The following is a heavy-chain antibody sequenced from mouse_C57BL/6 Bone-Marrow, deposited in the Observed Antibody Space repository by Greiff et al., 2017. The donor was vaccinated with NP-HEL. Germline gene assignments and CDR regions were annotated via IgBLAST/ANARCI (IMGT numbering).Heavy chain of an antibody. CDR2: VYPYNGGT. Sequence: VQLQQSGPVLVKPGPSVKISCKASGFTFTDYYMHWVKQSHGQSLEWIGLVYPYNGGTSYNQKFKGKATLTVDTSSSTAYMELNSLTSEDSAVYYCARWKACGAGDYFDYWCRGTTLTVSS. CDR3: ARWKACGAGDYFDY. V-gene: IGHV1-36*01. J-gene: IGHJ2*01. D-gene: IGHD3-2*02. CDR1: GFTFTDYY.